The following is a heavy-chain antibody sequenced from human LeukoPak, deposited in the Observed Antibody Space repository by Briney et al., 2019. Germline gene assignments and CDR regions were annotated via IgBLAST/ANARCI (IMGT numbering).Heavy chain of an antibody. CDR1: GYTLTGSY. J-gene: IGHJ6*03. V-gene: IGHV1-2*02. CDR2: INPNTGGT. D-gene: IGHD5-24*01. Sequence: GASVKVSCKASGYTLTGSYMHWVRQAPGQGLEWMGWINPNTGGTNYAQKFQGRVTLTWDTPISTAYMELSSLRSDDTAVFYCASSVGYNKAGYYYYLDFWGKGTTVTVSS. CDR3: ASSVGYNKAGYYYYLDF.